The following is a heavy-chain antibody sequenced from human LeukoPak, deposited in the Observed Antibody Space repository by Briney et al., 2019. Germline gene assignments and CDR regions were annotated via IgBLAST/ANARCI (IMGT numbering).Heavy chain of an antibody. D-gene: IGHD5-12*01. CDR2: IRQDGSEK. CDR1: GFTFSNYW. CDR3: ARGRRTVANMANDYYYYGMDV. J-gene: IGHJ6*02. Sequence: GGSLRLSCAASGFTFSNYWMNWVRQAPGKGLKWVANIRQDGSEKYYVDSVKGRLTISRDNAKNSLYLQMNSLRAEDTAVYYCARGRRTVANMANDYYYYGMDVWGQGTTVTVSS. V-gene: IGHV3-7*03.